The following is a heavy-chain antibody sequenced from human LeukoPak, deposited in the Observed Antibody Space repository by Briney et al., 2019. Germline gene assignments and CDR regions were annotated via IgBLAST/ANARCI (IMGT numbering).Heavy chain of an antibody. J-gene: IGHJ5*02. CDR3: ARGDPHADL. CDR2: ITISGHTK. Sequence: PGGSLRLSCAASGFYLSTYEMSWVRQAPGKGLEWIADITISGHTKNYADSVKGRFTISRDNARTSLYLQMNSLRVEDTGVYYCARGDPHADLWGQGTLVTVSS. V-gene: IGHV3-48*03. CDR1: GFYLSTYE.